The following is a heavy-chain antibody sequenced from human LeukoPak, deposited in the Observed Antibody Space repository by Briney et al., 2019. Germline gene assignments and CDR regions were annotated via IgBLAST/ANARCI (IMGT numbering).Heavy chain of an antibody. J-gene: IGHJ4*02. CDR2: IFHSGST. CDR3: ARDLGGGYSSGYFDY. D-gene: IGHD5-18*01. V-gene: IGHV4-4*02. CDR1: GASISSSHW. Sequence: SGTLSLTCAVSGASISSSHWWSWVRQSPGKGLEWIGEIFHSGSTNYNPSLKSRVTISVDTSKNQFSLKLSSVTAADTAVYYCARDLGGGYSSGYFDYWGQGTLVTVSS.